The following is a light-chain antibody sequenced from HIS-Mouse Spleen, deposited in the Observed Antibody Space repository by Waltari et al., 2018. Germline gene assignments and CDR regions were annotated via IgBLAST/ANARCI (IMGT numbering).Light chain of an antibody. J-gene: IGLJ1*01. CDR2: DVS. Sequence: QSALTQPRSVSGSPGQSVTISCTGTSSDVGGYNYVSWYQQHPGKAPKLMIYDVSNRPAGVPDRVSGSRSGNTASLTISGLQAEDDADYYCCSYAGSDTRYVFGTGTKVTVL. V-gene: IGLV2-11*01. CDR1: SSDVGGYNY. CDR3: CSYAGSDTRYV.